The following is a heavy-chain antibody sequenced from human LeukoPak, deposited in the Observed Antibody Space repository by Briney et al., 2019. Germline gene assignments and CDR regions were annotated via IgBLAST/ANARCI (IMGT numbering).Heavy chain of an antibody. CDR1: GGSIRSGNYY. CDR3: ARRRITMVRGVSSYYFDY. J-gene: IGHJ4*02. D-gene: IGHD3-10*01. Sequence: SQTLSLTCTVSGGSIRSGNYYWSWIRQPPGKGLEWIGYIYYSGSTNYNPSLKSRVTISVDTSKNQFSLKLSSVTAADTAVYYCARRRITMVRGVSSYYFDYWGQGTLVTVSS. CDR2: IYYSGST. V-gene: IGHV4-61*01.